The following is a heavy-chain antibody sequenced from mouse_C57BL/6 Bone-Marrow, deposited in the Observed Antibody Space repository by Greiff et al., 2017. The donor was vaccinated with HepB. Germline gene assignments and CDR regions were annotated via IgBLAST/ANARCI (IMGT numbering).Heavy chain of an antibody. CDR2: INPSNGGT. D-gene: IGHD2-12*01. J-gene: IGHJ3*01. CDR3: ARGELLYAFAY. V-gene: IGHV1-53*01. Sequence: QVQLQQSGAELARPGASVKLSCKASGYTFTSYGISWVKQRPGQGLEWIGNINPSNGGTNYNEKFKSKATLTVDKSSSTAYMQLSSLTSEDSAVYYCARGELLYAFAYWGQGTLVTVSA. CDR1: GYTFTSYG.